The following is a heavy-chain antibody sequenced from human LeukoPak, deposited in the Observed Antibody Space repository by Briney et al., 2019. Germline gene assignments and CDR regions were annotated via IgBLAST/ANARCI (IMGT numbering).Heavy chain of an antibody. CDR1: GGSFSGYY. Sequence: SETLSLTCAVYGGSFSGYYWSWIRQPPGKGLEWIGEINHSGSTNYNPSLKSRVTISVDTSKNQFSLKLSSVTAADTAVYYCARGEGYYDFWSGRNWFDPWGQGTLVTVSS. CDR3: ARGEGYYDFWSGRNWFDP. V-gene: IGHV4-34*01. CDR2: INHSGST. J-gene: IGHJ5*02. D-gene: IGHD3-3*01.